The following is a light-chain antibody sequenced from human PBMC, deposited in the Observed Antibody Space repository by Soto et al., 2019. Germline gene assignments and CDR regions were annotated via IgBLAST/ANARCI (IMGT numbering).Light chain of an antibody. CDR3: HHFGSSRHT. CDR2: GTS. J-gene: IGKJ2*01. Sequence: EIMWTQSPGTLSLSPGERATLSCRASQSVSSTYLAWYRHKPGQAPRLLIYGTSSRAAGIPDRFSGSGSGTDFTLTISRLEPQDFAVYYCHHFGSSRHTFGQGTKVEIK. CDR1: QSVSSTY. V-gene: IGKV3-20*01.